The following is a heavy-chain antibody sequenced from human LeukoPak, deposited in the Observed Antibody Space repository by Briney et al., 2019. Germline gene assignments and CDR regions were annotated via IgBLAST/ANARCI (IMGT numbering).Heavy chain of an antibody. J-gene: IGHJ4*02. CDR3: ARYCTFRACSGTKYDY. CDR1: GFMFSSYG. D-gene: IGHD2-8*01. CDR2: IQYDGSKE. Sequence: GGSLRLSCAASGFMFSSYGMHWVRQAPGKGLEWVAFIQYDGSKEYYADSVKGRFTISRDKYKNTLYLQMNSLRAEDTALYYCARYCTFRACSGTKYDYWGQGTLVTVSS. V-gene: IGHV3-30*02.